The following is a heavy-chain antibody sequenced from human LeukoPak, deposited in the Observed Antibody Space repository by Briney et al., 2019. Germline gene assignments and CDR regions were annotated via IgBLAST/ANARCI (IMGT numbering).Heavy chain of an antibody. Sequence: PGGSLRLSCAASGFTVSSNYMSWVRQAPGKGLEWLSLIDNGGYTYYTDAVKGRFTISRDKSKNTLYFQMNSLRAEDTAAYYCAREYYDISTAYYPTEYFLDYWGQGTLVTVSS. D-gene: IGHD3-9*01. CDR3: AREYYDISTAYYPTEYFLDY. J-gene: IGHJ4*02. CDR2: IDNGGYT. CDR1: GFTVSSNY. V-gene: IGHV3-66*01.